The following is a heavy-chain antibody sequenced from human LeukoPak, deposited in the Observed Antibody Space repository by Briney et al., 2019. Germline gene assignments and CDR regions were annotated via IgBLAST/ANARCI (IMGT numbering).Heavy chain of an antibody. D-gene: IGHD4-17*01. V-gene: IGHV4-61*01. CDR3: ARGPYWDTVTSGLPDY. CDR2: IYYSGST. J-gene: IGHJ4*02. Sequence: SETLSLTCTVSGGSVSSGSYYWSWIRQPPGKGLEWIGYIYYSGSTNYNPSLKSRVTISVDTSKNQFSLKLSSVTAADTAVYYCARGPYWDTVTSGLPDYWGQGTLVTVSS. CDR1: GGSVSSGSYY.